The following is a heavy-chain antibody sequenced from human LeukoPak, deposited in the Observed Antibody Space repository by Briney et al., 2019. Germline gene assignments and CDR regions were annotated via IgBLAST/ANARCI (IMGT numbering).Heavy chain of an antibody. CDR2: IYYSGTT. J-gene: IGHJ2*01. CDR3: ARQYSDILTGYHRGELYWYFDL. CDR1: GGSISSSSRY. D-gene: IGHD3-9*01. Sequence: SETLSLTCTVSGGSISSSSRYWGWIRQPPGKGLEWIGSIYYSGTTYYSPSLKSRVTISVDTSKNQFSLKLSSVTAADTAVYYCARQYSDILTGYHRGELYWYFDLWGRGTLVTVSS. V-gene: IGHV4-39*07.